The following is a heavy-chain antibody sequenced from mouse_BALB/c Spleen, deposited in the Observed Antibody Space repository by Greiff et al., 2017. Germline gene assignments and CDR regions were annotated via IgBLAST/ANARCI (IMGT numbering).Heavy chain of an antibody. V-gene: IGHV1S81*02. J-gene: IGHJ4*01. D-gene: IGHD1-2*01. CDR3: TRVLRLYYAMDY. Sequence: VQLQQSGAELVKPGASVKLSCKASGYTFTSYYMYWVKQRPGQGLEWIGEINPSNGGTNFNEKFKSKATLTVDKSSSTAYMQLSSLTSEDSAVYYCTRVLRLYYAMDYWGQGTSVTVSA. CDR1: GYTFTSYY. CDR2: INPSNGGT.